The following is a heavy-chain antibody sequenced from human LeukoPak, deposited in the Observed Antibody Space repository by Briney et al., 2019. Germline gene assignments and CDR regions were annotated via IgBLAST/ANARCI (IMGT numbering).Heavy chain of an antibody. J-gene: IGHJ4*02. CDR1: GFIYDDFG. CDR3: ARVFTIFPGYYYYFDY. D-gene: IGHD3-3*01. V-gene: IGHV3-20*04. CDR2: ISLNGGST. Sequence: GGSLRLSCAASGFIYDDFGMSWVRQAPGKGLEWVSGISLNGGSTGYADSVKGRFTISRDNAKNSLYLQMNSLRADDTALYYCARVFTIFPGYYYYFDYWGQGTLVTVSS.